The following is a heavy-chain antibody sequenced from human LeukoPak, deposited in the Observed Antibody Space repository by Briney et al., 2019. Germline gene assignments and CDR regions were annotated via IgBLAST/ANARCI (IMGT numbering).Heavy chain of an antibody. D-gene: IGHD6-13*01. CDR1: GGSISSGGYY. CDR3: ARESIAAAVVN. CDR2: IYYSGST. V-gene: IGHV4-31*03. Sequence: PSETLSLTCTVSGGSISSGGYYWSWIRQHPGKGLEWIGYIYYSGSTYYNPSLKSRVTISVDTSKNQFSLKLSSVTAADTAVYYCARESIAAAVVNWGQGTLVTVSS. J-gene: IGHJ4*02.